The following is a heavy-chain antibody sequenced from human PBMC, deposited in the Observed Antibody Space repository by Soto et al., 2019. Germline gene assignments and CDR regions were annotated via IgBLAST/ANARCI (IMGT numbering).Heavy chain of an antibody. D-gene: IGHD3-16*01. V-gene: IGHV3-73*02. CDR3: ARIDYGLDV. J-gene: IGHJ6*02. CDR1: GFTFSVSA. CDR2: IRTRKNRDVT. Sequence: EVQLVQSGGGRVQPGGPLKLSCEASGFTFSVSAIHWVRLASGKGREWVGSIRTRKNRDVTTYAASVKGRFSLSRDDSKNTAYLQMNSLKTEDTAVYYCARIDYGLDVWGQGTTFIVS.